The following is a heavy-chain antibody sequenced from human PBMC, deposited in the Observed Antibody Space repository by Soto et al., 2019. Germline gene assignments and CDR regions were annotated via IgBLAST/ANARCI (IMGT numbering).Heavy chain of an antibody. CDR1: GYTFTNYG. V-gene: IGHV1-18*01. J-gene: IGHJ2*01. CDR3: ARDGDRCTSTRCSPWPDTHFDL. Sequence: QVQLVQSGDEVEKPGASVKVSCKASGYTFTNYGISWVRQAPGQGLEWMGWISPYNGNTKYPQKLQGRVTMTTDTSTRTSYMELRSLRSDDTAVYFCARDGDRCTSTRCSPWPDTHFDLWGRGTLVTVSS. D-gene: IGHD2-2*01. CDR2: ISPYNGNT.